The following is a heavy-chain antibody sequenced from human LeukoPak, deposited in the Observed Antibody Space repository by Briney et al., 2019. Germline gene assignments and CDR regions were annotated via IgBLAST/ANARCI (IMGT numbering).Heavy chain of an antibody. CDR2: IRSKAYGGTT. J-gene: IGHJ4*02. CDR3: TRGPRYCSGGSCFLNY. D-gene: IGHD2-15*01. CDR1: GYIFRDYA. Sequence: GGSLRLFCTAWGYIFRDYAMSGVRRAPGRGLEWVGFIRSKAYGGTTEYAASVKGRFTISRDDSKSIAYLQMNSLKTEDTAVYYCTRGPRYCSGGSCFLNYWGQGTLVTVSS. V-gene: IGHV3-49*04.